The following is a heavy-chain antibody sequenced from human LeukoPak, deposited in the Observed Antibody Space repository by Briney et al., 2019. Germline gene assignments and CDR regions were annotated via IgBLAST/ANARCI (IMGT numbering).Heavy chain of an antibody. CDR1: GGSINSYY. Sequence: SSETLSLTCSVSGGSINSYYWSWIRQPPGKGLEWIGYIYSRGSTDYNPSLKSRVTMSVDTSKNQFSLRLSSVTAADTGIYYCARDRGLSGYRTTWLDYWGQGALVTVSS. J-gene: IGHJ4*02. CDR2: IYSRGST. CDR3: ARDRGLSGYRTTWLDY. V-gene: IGHV4-59*01. D-gene: IGHD6-13*01.